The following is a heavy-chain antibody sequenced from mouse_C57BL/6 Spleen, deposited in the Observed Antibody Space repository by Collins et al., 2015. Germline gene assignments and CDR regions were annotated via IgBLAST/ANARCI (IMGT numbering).Heavy chain of an antibody. CDR2: ISYDGSN. Sequence: DVQLQESGPGLVKPSQSLSLTCSVTGYSITSGYYWNWIRQFPGNELEWMGYISYDGSNIYNPSLKNRISITRDTSKNQFFLKLNSVTTEDTATYYCARGGYDSSYDAVDYWGQGTSVTVSS. V-gene: IGHV3-6*01. D-gene: IGHD1-1*01. CDR3: ARGGYDSSYDAVDY. J-gene: IGHJ4*01. CDR1: GYSITSGYY.